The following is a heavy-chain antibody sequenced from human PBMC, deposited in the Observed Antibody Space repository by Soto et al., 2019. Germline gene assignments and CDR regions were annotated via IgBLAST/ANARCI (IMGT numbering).Heavy chain of an antibody. D-gene: IGHD5-12*01. Sequence: GGSLRLSCAASGFTFSSYAMHWVRQAPGKGLEWVAVISYDGSNKYYADSVKGRFTISRDNSKNTLYLQMNSLRAEDTAVYYCAREGYSGYDSKARDAFDIWGQGTMVTVSS. CDR1: GFTFSSYA. CDR2: ISYDGSNK. V-gene: IGHV3-30-3*01. J-gene: IGHJ3*02. CDR3: AREGYSGYDSKARDAFDI.